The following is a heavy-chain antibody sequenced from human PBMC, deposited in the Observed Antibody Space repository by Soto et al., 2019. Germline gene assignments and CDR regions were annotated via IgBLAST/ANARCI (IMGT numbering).Heavy chain of an antibody. J-gene: IGHJ4*02. CDR3: ARVRSNYYGSGTYYFDY. Sequence: QVTLKESGPLLVRPTETLTLTCTVSGFSLTTARMGLTWIRQPPGKALEWLAHIFSNDEKSYRTSLKSRLTISTDTSRTQVVLTMTTMDPVDTGTYYCARVRSNYYGSGTYYFDYWGQGTLVTVSS. CDR1: GFSLTTARMG. CDR2: IFSNDEK. D-gene: IGHD3-10*01. V-gene: IGHV2-26*01.